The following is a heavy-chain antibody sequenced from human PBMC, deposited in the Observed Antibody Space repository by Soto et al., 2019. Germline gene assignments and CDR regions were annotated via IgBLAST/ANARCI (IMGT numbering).Heavy chain of an antibody. D-gene: IGHD1-1*01. Sequence: QVQLVQSGAEVKKPGASVKVSCKASGYTFTGYYMHWVRQAPGQGLEGRGWINPNSGGTNYAQKVQGTVTMTRDTSISTAYMDLSRLRSDDTAVYYCARPMTGTVFWERYYYYCMDVWGQGTTVTVSS. CDR2: INPNSGGT. J-gene: IGHJ6*02. V-gene: IGHV1-2*02. CDR1: GYTFTGYY. CDR3: ARPMTGTVFWERYYYYCMDV.